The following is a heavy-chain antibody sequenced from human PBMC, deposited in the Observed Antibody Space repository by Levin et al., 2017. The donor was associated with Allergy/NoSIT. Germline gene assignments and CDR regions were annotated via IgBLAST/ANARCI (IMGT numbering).Heavy chain of an antibody. CDR2: INHSGST. Sequence: SETLSLTCAVYGGSFSGYYWSWIRQPPGKGLEWIGEINHSGSTNYNPSLKSRVTISVDTSKNQFSLKLSSVTAADTAVYYCARGKVRGAWQRYYYYYYMDGWGKGTTVTVSS. CDR3: ARGKVRGAWQRYYYYYYMDG. D-gene: IGHD3-10*01. V-gene: IGHV4-34*01. J-gene: IGHJ6*03. CDR1: GGSFSGYY.